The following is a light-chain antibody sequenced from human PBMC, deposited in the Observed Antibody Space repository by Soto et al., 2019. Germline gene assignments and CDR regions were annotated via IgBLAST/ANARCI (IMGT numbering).Light chain of an antibody. J-gene: IGKJ4*01. CDR1: QSVSSSY. CDR3: QQYGSSPLT. CDR2: GAS. Sequence: EIVLTQSPGTLSLSPGERATLSCRASQSVSSSYLAWYQQKPGQAPRLLIDGASSRATGIPDRCSGSGSGTDFTLTISRLEPEDFAVYYCQQYGSSPLTFGGGTKLEIK. V-gene: IGKV3-20*01.